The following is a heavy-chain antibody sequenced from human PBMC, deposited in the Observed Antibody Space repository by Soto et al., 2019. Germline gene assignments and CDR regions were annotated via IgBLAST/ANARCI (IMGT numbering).Heavy chain of an antibody. J-gene: IGHJ4*02. CDR2: ISYDGSNK. V-gene: IGHV3-30-3*01. D-gene: IGHD2-2*01. CDR3: ARGLTQRYCRITSCSYYFDY. CDR1: GFTFSSYA. Sequence: LRLSCAASGFTFSSYAMHWVRQAPGKGLEWVAVISYDGSNKYYADSVKGRFTISRDNSKNTLYLQMNSLRAEDTAVYYCARGLTQRYCRITSCSYYFDYWCQGNLV.